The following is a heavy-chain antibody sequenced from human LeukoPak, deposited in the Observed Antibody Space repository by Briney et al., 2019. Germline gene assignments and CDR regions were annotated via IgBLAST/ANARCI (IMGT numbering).Heavy chain of an antibody. CDR2: IRYDGSNK. V-gene: IGHV3-30*02. D-gene: IGHD1-26*01. CDR1: GFTFSSYG. J-gene: IGHJ4*02. CDR3: ARPLEVGATTPFNY. Sequence: GGSLRLSCAASGFTFSSYGMHWVRQAPGKGLEWVAFIRYDGSNKYYADSVKGRFTISRDNSKNTLYLQMNSLRAEDTAVYYCARPLEVGATTPFNYWGQGTLVTVSS.